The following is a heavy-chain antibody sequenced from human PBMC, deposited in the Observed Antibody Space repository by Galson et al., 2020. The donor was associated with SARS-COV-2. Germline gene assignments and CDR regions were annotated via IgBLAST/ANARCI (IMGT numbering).Heavy chain of an antibody. J-gene: IGHJ5*02. D-gene: IGHD3-9*01. CDR2: SHYSGKI. V-gene: IGHV4-39*01. Sequence: SETLSLTCIVSGGSVTSRSYFWGWIRQPPGKGLEWIGSSHYSGKINYTPSLKSRVTISVDTSKNQFSLRLNSVTAADTAVYYCARQSIAIERWLEGGDWFDPWGQGTLVTVSS. CDR3: ARQSIAIERWLEGGDWFDP. CDR1: GGSVTSRSYF.